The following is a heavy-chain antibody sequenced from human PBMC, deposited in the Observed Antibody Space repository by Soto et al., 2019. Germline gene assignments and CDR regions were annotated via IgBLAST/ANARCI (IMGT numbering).Heavy chain of an antibody. Sequence: QVQLLESGGGLVKPGGYLRLSCAASGCTFSDYYMSWIRQAPGKGLEWVSYISSSSSYTNYADSVKGRFTISRDNAKNSLYLQMNSLRAEDTAVYYCARLRGSYYRFLDCWGLGTLVTVSS. CDR3: ARLRGSYYRFLDC. D-gene: IGHD1-26*01. V-gene: IGHV3-11*06. J-gene: IGHJ4*02. CDR2: ISSSSSYT. CDR1: GCTFSDYY.